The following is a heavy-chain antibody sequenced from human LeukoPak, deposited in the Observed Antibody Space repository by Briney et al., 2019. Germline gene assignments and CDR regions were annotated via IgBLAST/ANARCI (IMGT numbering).Heavy chain of an antibody. Sequence: SVKVSCKASGGIFANYAISWVRKAPGQGLEWMGGIIPILGSGHSAQKFQGRLTITADESTRTTYMELSSLRSEDTAVYYCAKGHDDFRQFDFWGQGTLVIVSS. V-gene: IGHV1-69*01. J-gene: IGHJ4*02. CDR1: GGIFANYA. D-gene: IGHD3-3*01. CDR2: IIPILGSG. CDR3: AKGHDDFRQFDF.